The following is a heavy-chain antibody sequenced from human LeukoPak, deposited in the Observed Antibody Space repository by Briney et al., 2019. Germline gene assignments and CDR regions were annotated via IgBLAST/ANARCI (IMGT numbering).Heavy chain of an antibody. Sequence: PGGSLRLSCAASGFTFSPFTMNWVRQAPGKGLEWVSGISGSDSSTYYADFVKGRFTISRDNSKNTLYLQMNSLRADDTAVYYCARDFSYYDILTGYDYWGQGTLVTVSS. V-gene: IGHV3-23*01. J-gene: IGHJ4*02. D-gene: IGHD3-9*01. CDR3: ARDFSYYDILTGYDY. CDR2: ISGSDSST. CDR1: GFTFSPFT.